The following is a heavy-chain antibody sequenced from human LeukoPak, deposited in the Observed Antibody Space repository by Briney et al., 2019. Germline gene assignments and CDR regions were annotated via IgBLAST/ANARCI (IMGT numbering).Heavy chain of an antibody. CDR1: GVTVSTNY. CDR3: ARSPRIYDSSGYYLVEYFDL. J-gene: IGHJ2*01. CDR2: IYSGGST. D-gene: IGHD3-22*01. V-gene: IGHV3-53*01. Sequence: PGGSLRLSCAASGVTVSTNYLSWVRQAPGKGLEWVSIIYSGGSTSYADSVKGRFTISRDISKNTLFLQMSSLRAEDTAVYYCARSPRIYDSSGYYLVEYFDLWGRGTLVTVSS.